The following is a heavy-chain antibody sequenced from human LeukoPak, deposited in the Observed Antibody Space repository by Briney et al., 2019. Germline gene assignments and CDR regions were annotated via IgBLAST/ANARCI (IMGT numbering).Heavy chain of an antibody. J-gene: IGHJ4*02. CDR1: GGSFSGYY. CDR3: TRGGGDIVVVPAALTFDY. Sequence: SETLSLTCAVYGGSFSGYYWSWIRQPPGKGLEWIGEINHIGSTNYNPSLKSRVTISVDTSKNQFSLKLSSVTAEDTAVYYCTRGGGDIVVVPAALTFDYWGQGTLVTVSS. V-gene: IGHV4-34*01. D-gene: IGHD2-2*01. CDR2: INHIGST.